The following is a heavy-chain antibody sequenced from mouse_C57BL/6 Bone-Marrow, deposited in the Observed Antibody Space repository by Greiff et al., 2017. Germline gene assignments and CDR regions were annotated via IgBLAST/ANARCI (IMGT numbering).Heavy chain of an antibody. J-gene: IGHJ2*01. V-gene: IGHV14-4*01. Sequence: VQLQQSGAELVRPGASVKLSCTASGFNIKDDYMHWVKQRPEQGLEWIGWIDPANGDTEYASKFKGKATITADTSSNTAYLQLSSLSSEDTAVYYCTTITTVVAFDYWGQGTTLTVSS. CDR1: GFNIKDDY. CDR3: TTITTVVAFDY. CDR2: IDPANGDT. D-gene: IGHD1-1*01.